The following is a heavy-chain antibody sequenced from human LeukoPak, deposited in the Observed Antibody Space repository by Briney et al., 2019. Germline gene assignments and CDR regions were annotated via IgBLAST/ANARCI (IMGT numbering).Heavy chain of an antibody. Sequence: GGSLRLSCAASGFTVSSNYMSWVRQAPGKGLEWVSVIYSGGSTYYADSVKGRFTISRDNSKNTLYLQMNSLRAEDTAVYYCARKRESSSSWYGGLAYWGQGTLVTVSS. J-gene: IGHJ4*02. CDR3: ARKRESSSSWYGGLAY. V-gene: IGHV3-66*01. D-gene: IGHD6-13*01. CDR1: GFTVSSNY. CDR2: IYSGGST.